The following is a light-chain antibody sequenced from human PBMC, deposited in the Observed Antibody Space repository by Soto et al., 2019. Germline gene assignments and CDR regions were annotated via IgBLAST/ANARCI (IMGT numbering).Light chain of an antibody. CDR1: QGISSY. CDR2: AAS. V-gene: IGKV1-8*01. CDR3: QQTNSFPLT. J-gene: IGKJ4*01. Sequence: AIRMTQSPSSLSASTGDRVTIACRASQGISSYLAWYQQKPGKAPKLLISAASTLQSGVPSRFSGSGSGTEFILTISSVQPEDSATYYCQQTNSFPLTFGGGTKVDIK.